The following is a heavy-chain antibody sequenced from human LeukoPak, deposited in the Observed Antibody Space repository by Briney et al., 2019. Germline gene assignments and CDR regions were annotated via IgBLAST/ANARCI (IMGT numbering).Heavy chain of an antibody. CDR1: GGSISSYY. J-gene: IGHJ4*02. D-gene: IGHD1-26*01. CDR2: INYSGST. Sequence: SETLSLTCTVSGGSISSYYWSWIRQPPGKGLEWIGYINYSGSTNYNPSLKSRVTISVDTSKNQFSLKLSSVTAADTAVYYCASFSLDVVGAKFDYWGQGTLVTVSS. V-gene: IGHV4-59*08. CDR3: ASFSLDVVGAKFDY.